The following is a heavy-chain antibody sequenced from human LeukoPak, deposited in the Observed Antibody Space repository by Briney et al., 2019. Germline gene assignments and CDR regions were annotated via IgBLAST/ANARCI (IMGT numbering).Heavy chain of an antibody. Sequence: SETLSLTCTVSGGSVRRGNYYWTWIRQPAGSGLEWIGRIYTSGTTDYNPSLRTRVTISVDASRNPFSLNLSSVTAADTAVYYCARWSGSVTARNYYYYMDVWGEGTTVTVSS. CDR1: GGSVRRGNYY. V-gene: IGHV4-61*02. D-gene: IGHD6-6*01. CDR3: ARWSGSVTARNYYYYMDV. CDR2: IYTSGTT. J-gene: IGHJ6*03.